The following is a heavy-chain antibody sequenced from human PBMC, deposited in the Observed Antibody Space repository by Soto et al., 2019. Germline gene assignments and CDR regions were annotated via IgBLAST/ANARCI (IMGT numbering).Heavy chain of an antibody. CDR3: ARVIFYDSSGYPPPNYYYSMDV. J-gene: IGHJ6*02. D-gene: IGHD3-22*01. CDR1: GFTFSSYA. CDR2: LSGSAGST. Sequence: GGSLRLSCAASGFTFSSYAMSWVRQAPGKGLEWVSSLSGSAGSTFYADSVKGRFTISRDNSKNTLYLQMNSLRAEDTAVYYCARVIFYDSSGYPPPNYYYSMDVWGQGTTVTVS. V-gene: IGHV3-23*01.